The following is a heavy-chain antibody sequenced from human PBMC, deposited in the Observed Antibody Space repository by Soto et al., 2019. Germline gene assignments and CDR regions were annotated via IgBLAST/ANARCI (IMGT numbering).Heavy chain of an antibody. J-gene: IGHJ4*02. CDR1: GFTFSSYG. Sequence: GGSLRLACAASGFTFSSYGMHWVRQAPGKGLEWVAVIWYDGSNKYYADSVKGRFTISRDNSKNTLYLQMNSLRAEDTAVYYCARARFNGWSFDSWGQGTLVTVSS. D-gene: IGHD6-19*01. CDR2: IWYDGSNK. V-gene: IGHV3-33*01. CDR3: ARARFNGWSFDS.